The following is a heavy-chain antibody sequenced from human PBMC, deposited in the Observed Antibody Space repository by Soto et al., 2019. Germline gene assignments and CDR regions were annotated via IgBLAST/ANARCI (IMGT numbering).Heavy chain of an antibody. CDR2: TKYRSKWYN. Sequence: SQTLSLTCAISGDSVSGNSSAWNWVRQSPSRGLEWLGKTKYRSKWYNDYAASVKSRITINADTSKNQFSLQLNSVTPEDTAVYYCAYTSSPGGWFDPWGQGILVTVSS. CDR1: GDSVSGNSSA. CDR3: AYTSSPGGWFDP. D-gene: IGHD6-6*01. V-gene: IGHV6-1*01. J-gene: IGHJ5*02.